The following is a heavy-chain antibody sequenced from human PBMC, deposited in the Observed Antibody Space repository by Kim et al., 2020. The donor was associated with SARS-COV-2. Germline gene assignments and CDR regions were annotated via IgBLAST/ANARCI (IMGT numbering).Heavy chain of an antibody. CDR3: ARGRYNWNYGGPFDY. D-gene: IGHD1-7*01. J-gene: IGHJ4*02. CDR2: INHSGST. Sequence: SETLSLTCAVYGVSFSGYYWSWIRQPPGKGLEWIGEINHSGSTNYNPSLKSRVTISVDTSKNQFSLKLSSVTAADTAVYYCARGRYNWNYGGPFDYWGQGTLVTVSS. CDR1: GVSFSGYY. V-gene: IGHV4-34*01.